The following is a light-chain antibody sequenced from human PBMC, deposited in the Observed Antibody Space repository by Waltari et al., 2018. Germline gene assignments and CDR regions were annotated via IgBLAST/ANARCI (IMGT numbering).Light chain of an antibody. Sequence: DLVLTQSTLPLPVTPGEPASISCRSSQCLRQSNGYYYLDWYLQTPGQSPRLLIYLGSNRAAGVPDRCSGSGSGTDFTLKISRVEAEDVGVYYCMQVIQPLTFGGGTKVEIK. CDR3: MQVIQPLT. CDR2: LGS. CDR1: QCLRQSNGYYY. J-gene: IGKJ4*01. V-gene: IGKV2-28*01.